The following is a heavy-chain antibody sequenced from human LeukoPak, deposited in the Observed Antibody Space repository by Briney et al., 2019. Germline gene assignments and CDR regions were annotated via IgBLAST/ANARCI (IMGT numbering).Heavy chain of an antibody. Sequence: GGSLRLSCAASGFTFRSYALHWVRQAPGKGLEWVAVISDDGNSKYYADSVKGRFTISRDNSRNTLYLQMNSLRAEDTAVYYCARDRSGWSSVIYYWGQGTLVTVSS. J-gene: IGHJ4*02. CDR2: ISDDGNSK. CDR1: GFTFRSYA. V-gene: IGHV3-30*04. D-gene: IGHD3-3*01. CDR3: ARDRSGWSSVIYY.